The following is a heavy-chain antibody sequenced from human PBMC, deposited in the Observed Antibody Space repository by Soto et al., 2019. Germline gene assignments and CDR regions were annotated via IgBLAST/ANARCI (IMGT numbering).Heavy chain of an antibody. CDR1: GYSFTSYA. J-gene: IGHJ6*02. CDR2: INAGNGNT. V-gene: IGHV1-3*01. D-gene: IGHD3-16*01. Sequence: QVQLVQSGAEVKKPGASVKVSCKASGYSFTSYAMHWVRQAPGQRLEWMGWINAGNGNTKYSQKFQGRINITRDTSASKAYMELSSLRSEGTVVYYCARGGLALMDVWGQGTTVTVSS. CDR3: ARGGLALMDV.